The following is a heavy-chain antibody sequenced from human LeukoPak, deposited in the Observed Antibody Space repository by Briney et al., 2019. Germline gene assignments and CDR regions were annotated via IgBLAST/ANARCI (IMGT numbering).Heavy chain of an antibody. CDR1: GGSISSSSYY. CDR3: ARGVGTAASLNWFDP. CDR2: IYYSGST. D-gene: IGHD2-15*01. Sequence: PSETLSLTCTVSGGSISSSSYYWGWIRQPPGKGLEWIGSIYYSGSTYYNPSLKSRVTISVDTSKNQFSLKLSSVTAADTAVYYCARGVGTAASLNWFDPWGQGTLVTVSS. V-gene: IGHV4-39*01. J-gene: IGHJ5*02.